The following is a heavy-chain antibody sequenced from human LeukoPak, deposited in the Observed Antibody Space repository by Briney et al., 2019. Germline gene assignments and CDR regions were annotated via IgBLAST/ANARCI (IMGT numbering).Heavy chain of an antibody. CDR1: GFALNTYA. CDR2: IWHDGSYK. V-gene: IGHV3-33*01. CDR3: AREIFGSGSYPDY. J-gene: IGHJ4*02. Sequence: GGSLRLSCAASGFALNTYAMHWVRQAPGKGLEGVTLIWHDGSYKLHIDSVRGRFTISRNNSRNTVYLQMNGLSAEDTAVYYCAREIFGSGSYPDYWGQGTLVTVSS. D-gene: IGHD3-10*01.